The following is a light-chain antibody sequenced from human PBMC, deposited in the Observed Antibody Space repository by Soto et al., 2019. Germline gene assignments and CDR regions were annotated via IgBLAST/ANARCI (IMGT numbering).Light chain of an antibody. CDR3: RSGVT. V-gene: IGKV3-11*01. Sequence: EIVLTQSPATLSLSPGERATLSCRASQSFSSYLAWYQQKPGQAPRLLIYDASNRATGIPARFSGSGSGSDFTLTISSLEPEDFAVYYCRSGVTFGQGTRLEIK. CDR1: QSFSSY. J-gene: IGKJ5*01. CDR2: DAS.